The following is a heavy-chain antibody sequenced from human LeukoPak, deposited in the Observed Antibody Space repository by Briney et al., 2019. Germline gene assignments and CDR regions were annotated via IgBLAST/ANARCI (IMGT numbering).Heavy chain of an antibody. CDR2: IYYSGST. CDR3: ARGGASIFGVVIDY. D-gene: IGHD3-3*01. J-gene: IGHJ4*02. CDR1: GGSISSYY. V-gene: IGHV4-59*08. Sequence: PSETLSLTCTVSGGSISSYYWSWIRQPPGKGLEWIGYIYYSGSTNYNPSLKSRVTISVDTSKNQFSLKLSSVTAADTAVYYCARGGASIFGVVIDYWGQGTLVTVSS.